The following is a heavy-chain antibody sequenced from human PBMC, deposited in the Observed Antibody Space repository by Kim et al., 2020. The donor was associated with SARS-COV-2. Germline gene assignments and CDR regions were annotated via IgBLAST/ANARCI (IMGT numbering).Heavy chain of an antibody. V-gene: IGHV3-13*01. CDR1: GFTFSSYD. CDR2: IGTAGDT. D-gene: IGHD3-10*01. Sequence: GGSLRLSCAASGFTFSSYDMHWVRQATGKGLEWVSAIGTAGDTYYPGSVKGRFTISRENAKNSLYLQMNSLRAGDTAVYYCAREGGSGSYGNDGMDVWGQGSTVTVSS. CDR3: AREGGSGSYGNDGMDV. J-gene: IGHJ6*02.